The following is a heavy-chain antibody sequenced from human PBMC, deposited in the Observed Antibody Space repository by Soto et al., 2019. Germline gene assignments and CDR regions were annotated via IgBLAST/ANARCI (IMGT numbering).Heavy chain of an antibody. D-gene: IGHD2-21*02. V-gene: IGHV1-46*01. Sequence: ASVKVSCKASGYTFTSYYMHWVRQAPGQGLEWMGIINPSGGSTSYAQKFQGRVTMTRDTSTSTVYMELSSRRSEDTAVYYCARDHCGGDCYPDHDAFDIWGQGTMVTVSS. CDR1: GYTFTSYY. J-gene: IGHJ3*02. CDR2: INPSGGST. CDR3: ARDHCGGDCYPDHDAFDI.